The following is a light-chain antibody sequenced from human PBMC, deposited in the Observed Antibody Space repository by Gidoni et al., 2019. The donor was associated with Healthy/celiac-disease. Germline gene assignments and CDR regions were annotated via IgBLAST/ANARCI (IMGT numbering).Light chain of an antibody. CDR3: QQDGSSPFT. CDR2: GAS. CDR1: QSVSSSY. J-gene: IGKJ4*01. V-gene: IGKV3-20*01. Sequence: DIVLTQSPGTLSLSPGERATLSCRASQSVSSSYLAWYQKKPGHAPRLLIYGASSRATGIPDRFSCSGAGTDFTLTISRLEPEDFAVYYCQQDGSSPFTFGGGTKVEIK.